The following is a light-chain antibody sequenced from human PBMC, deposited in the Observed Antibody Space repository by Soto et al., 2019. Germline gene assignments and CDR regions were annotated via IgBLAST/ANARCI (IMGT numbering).Light chain of an antibody. J-gene: IGLJ2*01. Sequence: QLVLTQSSSASASLGSSVKLTCTLSSGHSSYIIAWHQQQPGKAPRYLMKLEDTGRCNKGSGVPDRFSGSSSGADRYLTISNLQFEDEADYYCETWDSNTRVFGGGTKLTVL. CDR3: ETWDSNTRV. CDR2: LEDTGRC. V-gene: IGLV4-60*02. CDR1: SGHSSYI.